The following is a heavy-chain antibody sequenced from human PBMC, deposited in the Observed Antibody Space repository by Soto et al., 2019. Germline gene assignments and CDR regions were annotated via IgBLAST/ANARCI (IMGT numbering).Heavy chain of an antibody. CDR1: GGSLSSSSYY. D-gene: IGHD3-16*02. V-gene: IGHV4-39*01. CDR2: IYYSGST. Sequence: QLHLQESGPGPVKPSETLSLTCTVSGGSLSSSSYYWGWIRQPPGKGLEWIGSIYYSGSTYDNPSLKSRVTLSVDTSKNQFSLKLSSVTAADTAVYYCARHYREGKKDYFDNWGQGILVTVSS. CDR3: ARHYREGKKDYFDN. J-gene: IGHJ4*02.